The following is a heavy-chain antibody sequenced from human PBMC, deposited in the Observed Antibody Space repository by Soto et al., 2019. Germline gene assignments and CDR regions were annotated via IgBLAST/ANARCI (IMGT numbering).Heavy chain of an antibody. CDR1: GGSFSGYY. V-gene: IGHV4-34*01. CDR3: ARGYSYGVEDDAFDI. J-gene: IGHJ3*02. D-gene: IGHD5-18*01. Sequence: PSETLSLTCAVYGGSFSGYYWSWIRQPPGKGLEWIGEINHSGSTNYNPSLKSRVTISVDTSKNQFSLKLSSVTAADTAVYYCARGYSYGVEDDAFDIWGQGTMVTVS. CDR2: INHSGST.